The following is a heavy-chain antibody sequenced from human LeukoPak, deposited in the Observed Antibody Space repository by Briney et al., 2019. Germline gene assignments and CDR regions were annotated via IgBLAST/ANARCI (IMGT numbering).Heavy chain of an antibody. CDR2: MRYDGSHK. CDR1: GFTFSNYG. J-gene: IGHJ4*02. CDR3: ARIGYSSSSFDY. D-gene: IGHD6-6*01. V-gene: IGHV3-30*02. Sequence: GGSLRLSCAASGFTFSNYGMHWVRQAPGKGLEWVTFMRYDGSHKYHADSVKGRFTISRDNSKNTLYLQMKSLRVEDTAAYYCARIGYSSSSFDYWGPGTLVTVSS.